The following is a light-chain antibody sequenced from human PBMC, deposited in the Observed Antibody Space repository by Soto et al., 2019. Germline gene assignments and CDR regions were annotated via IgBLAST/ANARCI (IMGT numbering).Light chain of an antibody. V-gene: IGLV7-46*01. CDR3: QSYDSSLSGVV. Sequence: QAVVTQEPSLTVSPGGTVTLTCDSSTGPVTSGHWPYWLQQKPGQAPRTLIYDTSKKHSWTPARFSGSLLGGKAALTLSGAQPEDEADYYCQSYDSSLSGVVFGGGTKLTVL. J-gene: IGLJ2*01. CDR1: TGPVTSGHW. CDR2: DTS.